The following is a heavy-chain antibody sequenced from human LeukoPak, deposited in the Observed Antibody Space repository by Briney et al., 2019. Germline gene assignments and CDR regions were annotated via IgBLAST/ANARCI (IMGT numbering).Heavy chain of an antibody. CDR3: ARGSGSYSYYYYGMDV. Sequence: PGGSLRLSCAASGFTFSSYWMSWVRQAPGKGREWVANIKQDGSEKYYVDSVKGRFTISRDNAKNSLYLQMNSLRAEDTAVYYCARGSGSYSYYYYGMDVWGQGTTVTVSS. D-gene: IGHD1-26*01. CDR2: IKQDGSEK. CDR1: GFTFSSYW. J-gene: IGHJ6*02. V-gene: IGHV3-7*05.